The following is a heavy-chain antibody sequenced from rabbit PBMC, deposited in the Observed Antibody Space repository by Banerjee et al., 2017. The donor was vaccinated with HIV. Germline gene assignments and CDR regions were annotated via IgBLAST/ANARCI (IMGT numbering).Heavy chain of an antibody. V-gene: IGHV1S40*01. D-gene: IGHD6-1*01. CDR2: INSGDGNT. CDR3: ARGRSTYVYGSAL. CDR1: GFSFSSTYY. J-gene: IGHJ6*01. Sequence: QSLEESGGDLVKPGASLTLTCTASGFSFSSTYYMCWVRQPPGKGLEWIGCINSGDGNTTYASWAKGRFTISKSSSTVTLKMTSLTAADTATYFCARGRSTYVYGSALWGPGTLVTDS.